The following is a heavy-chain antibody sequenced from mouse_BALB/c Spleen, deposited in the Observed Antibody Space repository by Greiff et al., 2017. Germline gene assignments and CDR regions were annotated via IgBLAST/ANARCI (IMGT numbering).Heavy chain of an antibody. CDR3: ARGGGNYPYAMDY. V-gene: IGHV5-6-5*01. Sequence: EVMLVESGGGLVKPGGSLKLSCAASGFTFSSYAMSWVRQTPEKRLEWVASISSGGSTYYPDSVKGRFTISRDNARNILYLQMSSLMSEDTAMYYCARGGGNYPYAMDYWGQGTSVTVSS. CDR1: GFTFSSYA. CDR2: ISSGGST. J-gene: IGHJ4*01. D-gene: IGHD2-1*01.